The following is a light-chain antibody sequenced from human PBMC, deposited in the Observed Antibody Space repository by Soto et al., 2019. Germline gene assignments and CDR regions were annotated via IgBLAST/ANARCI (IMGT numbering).Light chain of an antibody. Sequence: EIVLTQSPGTLSLSPGERATLSCRASQSVSSSYLAWYQQKPGQAPRLLIYGASSRATGIPDRFSGSGSGTDFTLTISRLEPEDFVVSYCQQYGSSLTWTFGQGTKVEIK. CDR1: QSVSSSY. J-gene: IGKJ1*01. V-gene: IGKV3-20*01. CDR2: GAS. CDR3: QQYGSSLTWT.